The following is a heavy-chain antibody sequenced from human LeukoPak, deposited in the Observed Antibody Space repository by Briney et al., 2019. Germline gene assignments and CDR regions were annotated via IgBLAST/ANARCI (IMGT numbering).Heavy chain of an antibody. CDR1: GGTFSNHA. D-gene: IGHD2-21*02. CDR3: ARGVVTARKTYLQY. V-gene: IGHV1-69*04. CDR2: ITPILGIKG. Sequence: SVKVSCKASGGTFSNHAVSWVRQAPGQGLEWMGRITPILGIKGSYAQKFQGRVTITADKSTGTAYMELNRLRSEDTAVYYCARGVVTARKTYLQYWGQGTLVVVSS. J-gene: IGHJ1*01.